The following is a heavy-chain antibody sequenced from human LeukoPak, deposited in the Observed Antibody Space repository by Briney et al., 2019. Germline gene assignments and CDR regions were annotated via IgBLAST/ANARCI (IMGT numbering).Heavy chain of an antibody. CDR2: INPNSGGT. V-gene: IGHV1-2*02. J-gene: IGHJ5*02. CDR1: GYTFTGYY. Sequence: ASVKVSCKASGYTFTGYYMHWVRQAPGQGLEWMGWINPNSGGTNYAQKFQGRVTMTRDTPISTAYMELSRLRSDDTAVYYCARHGDIVVVVAGNWFDPWGQGTLVTVSS. D-gene: IGHD2-15*01. CDR3: ARHGDIVVVVAGNWFDP.